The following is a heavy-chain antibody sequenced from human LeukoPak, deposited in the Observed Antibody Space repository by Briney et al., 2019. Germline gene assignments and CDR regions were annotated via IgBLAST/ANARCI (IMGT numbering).Heavy chain of an antibody. V-gene: IGHV4-34*01. J-gene: IGHJ4*02. CDR3: AGTLQQLVKGPYFDY. Sequence: SETLSLTCAVYGGSFSGYYWSWIRQPPGKGLEWIGEINHSGSTNYNPSLKSRVTISVDTSKNQFSLKLSSVTAADTAVYYCAGTLQQLVKGPYFDYWGQGTLVTVSS. CDR1: GGSFSGYY. CDR2: INHSGST. D-gene: IGHD6-13*01.